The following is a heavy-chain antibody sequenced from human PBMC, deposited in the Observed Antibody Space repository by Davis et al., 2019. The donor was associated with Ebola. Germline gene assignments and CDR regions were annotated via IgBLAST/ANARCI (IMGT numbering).Heavy chain of an antibody. Sequence: PGGSLRLSCKGSGYSFTSYWIAWVRQLPGKGLECMGIIYPGDSETRYSPSFQGQVTISADKSITTAYLQWSSLKASDTAMYYCARRGYYDSSGYYFHFDYWGQRTLVTVSS. V-gene: IGHV5-51*01. CDR2: IYPGDSET. CDR1: GYSFTSYW. D-gene: IGHD3-22*01. CDR3: ARRGYYDSSGYYFHFDY. J-gene: IGHJ4*02.